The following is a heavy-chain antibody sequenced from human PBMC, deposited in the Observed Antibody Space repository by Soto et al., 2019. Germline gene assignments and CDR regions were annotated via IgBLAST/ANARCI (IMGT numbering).Heavy chain of an antibody. Sequence: GGSLRLSCAASGFTFSSYSMNWVRQAPGKGLEWVSSISSSSSYIYYADSVKGRFTISRDNSKNSLYLQMNSLRDEDTAVYYCARDPGSSYGPPDYWGQGTLVTVSS. CDR1: GFTFSSYS. V-gene: IGHV3-21*01. CDR2: ISSSSSYI. J-gene: IGHJ4*02. D-gene: IGHD5-18*01. CDR3: ARDPGSSYGPPDY.